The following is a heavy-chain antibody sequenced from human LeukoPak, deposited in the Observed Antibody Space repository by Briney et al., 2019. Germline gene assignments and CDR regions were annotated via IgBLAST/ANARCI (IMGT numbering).Heavy chain of an antibody. Sequence: GESLKISCKGSGYSFTSYWSGWVRQMPGKGLEWMGIIYPGDSDTRYSPSFQGQVTISADKSISTAYLQWSSLKASDTAMYYCARRGYCSGGSCRTNTFDYWGQGTLVTVSS. CDR1: GYSFTSYW. J-gene: IGHJ4*02. V-gene: IGHV5-51*01. D-gene: IGHD2-15*01. CDR2: IYPGDSDT. CDR3: ARRGYCSGGSCRTNTFDY.